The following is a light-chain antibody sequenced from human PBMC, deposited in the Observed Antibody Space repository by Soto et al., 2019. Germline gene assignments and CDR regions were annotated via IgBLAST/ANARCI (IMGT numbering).Light chain of an antibody. CDR2: VNT. CDR1: SSNIGADFG. Sequence: QAVVTQPPSVSGAPGQTITISCTGSSSNIGADFGVHWYQQLPGAAPKLVIFVNTNRPSGVPDRFSGSKSGTSASLAITGLQAEDEADYYCQSYDRSLSGGVFGTGTQLTVL. V-gene: IGLV1-40*01. CDR3: QSYDRSLSGGV. J-gene: IGLJ3*02.